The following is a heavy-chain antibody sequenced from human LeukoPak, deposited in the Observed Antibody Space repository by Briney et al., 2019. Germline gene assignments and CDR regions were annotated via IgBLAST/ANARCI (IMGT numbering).Heavy chain of an antibody. V-gene: IGHV4-61*02. CDR2: IYTSGST. CDR3: ARSSGWYPYYFDY. CDR1: GGSISSGSYY. D-gene: IGHD6-19*01. Sequence: NPSETLSLTCTVSGGSISSGSYYWSWIRQPAGKGLEWIGRIYTSGSTNYNPSLKSRVTMSVDTSKNQFSLKLSSVTAADTAVYYCARSSGWYPYYFDYWGQGTLVTVSS. J-gene: IGHJ4*02.